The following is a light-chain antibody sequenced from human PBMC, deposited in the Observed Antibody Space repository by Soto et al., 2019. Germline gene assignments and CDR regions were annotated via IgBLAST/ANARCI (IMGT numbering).Light chain of an antibody. CDR2: GTS. CDR3: QQYGISPYT. J-gene: IGKJ2*01. V-gene: IGKV3-20*01. CDR1: QSVRSGY. Sequence: EIVLTQSPGTLSLSPGGRATLSCRASQSVRSGYLAWYQQRPGQAPSLLIYGTSYRDTGNPDRFSGSGSGTDFNLTISRLEPEDFAVYYCQQYGISPYTCCQGTKLESK.